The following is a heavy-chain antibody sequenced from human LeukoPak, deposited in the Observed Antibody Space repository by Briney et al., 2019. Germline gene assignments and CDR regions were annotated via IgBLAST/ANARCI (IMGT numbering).Heavy chain of an antibody. J-gene: IGHJ4*02. Sequence: GGSLRLSCAASGFTFSSYWMHWVRQAPGKGLVWVSRINTDGSSTSYADSVKGRFTISRDNAKNILYLQMNGLRAEDTAMYYCARGGSKPIDYWGQGALVTVSS. CDR2: INTDGSST. V-gene: IGHV3-74*01. CDR3: ARGGSKPIDY. CDR1: GFTFSSYW. D-gene: IGHD2-2*01.